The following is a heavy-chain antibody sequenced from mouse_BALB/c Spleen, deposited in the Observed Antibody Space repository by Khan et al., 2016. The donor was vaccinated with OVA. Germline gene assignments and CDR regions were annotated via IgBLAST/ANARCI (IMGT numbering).Heavy chain of an antibody. J-gene: IGHJ4*01. V-gene: IGHV1-4*02. CDR2: INPSNGYI. CDR3: ARLRVRVDY. D-gene: IGHD1-2*01. Sequence: QVQLQQSAAELARPGASVKMSCKASGYSFTTYTIHWVKQRPGQGLEWIGNINPSNGYIEYNQKFKDKTTLTADKSSSTAYMQLSSLTSEDSAVYDCARLRVRVDYWGQGTSVTVSS. CDR1: GYSFTTYT.